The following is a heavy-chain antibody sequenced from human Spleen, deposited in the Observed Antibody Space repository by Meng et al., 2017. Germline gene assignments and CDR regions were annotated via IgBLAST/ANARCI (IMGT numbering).Heavy chain of an antibody. Sequence: GESLKISCAASGFTLSGYWMTWVRQAPGKGLEWVANIKQDGSEKYYVDSVKGRFTISRDNAKNSLYLQMNSLRAEDTAVYYCARGRRQYCRAGHCYSVDEKYYFDYWGQGTLVTVSS. D-gene: IGHD2-15*01. CDR2: IKQDGSEK. V-gene: IGHV3-7*01. CDR3: ARGRRQYCRAGHCYSVDEKYYFDY. CDR1: GFTLSGYW. J-gene: IGHJ4*02.